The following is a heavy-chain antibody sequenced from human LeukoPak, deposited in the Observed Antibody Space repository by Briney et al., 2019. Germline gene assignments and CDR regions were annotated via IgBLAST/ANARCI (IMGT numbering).Heavy chain of an antibody. V-gene: IGHV3-48*01. D-gene: IGHD1-26*01. J-gene: IGHJ3*02. CDR2: ISSSSTI. Sequence: GGSLRLSCAASGFRFGTYNMNWVRQAPGKGLEWVSYISSSSTIYYADSVKGRFTISRDNAKDSLYLQMNSLRAEDTAVYYCARALLGAFDIWGQGTMVTVSS. CDR3: ARALLGAFDI. CDR1: GFRFGTYN.